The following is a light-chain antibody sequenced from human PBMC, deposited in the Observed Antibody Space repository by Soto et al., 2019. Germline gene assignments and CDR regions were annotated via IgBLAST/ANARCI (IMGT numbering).Light chain of an antibody. CDR3: NSYTTTGTRV. Sequence: QSALTQPASVSGSPGQSITISCTGTGSDVGGYNSVAWYQQHPGKAPKLMIYDVTNRPSGVPNRFSGSKSGNTASLTISGLQAEDEADYYCNSYTTTGTRVLGGGTKLTVL. V-gene: IGLV2-14*01. J-gene: IGLJ3*02. CDR1: GSDVGGYNS. CDR2: DVT.